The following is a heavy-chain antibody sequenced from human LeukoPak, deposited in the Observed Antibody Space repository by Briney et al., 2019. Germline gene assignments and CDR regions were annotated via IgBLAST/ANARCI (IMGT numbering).Heavy chain of an antibody. CDR2: ISGDGGST. CDR1: GFTFDDYA. V-gene: IGHV3-43*02. D-gene: IGHD3-16*02. CDR3: AKGWPGGVIVYFDY. J-gene: IGHJ4*02. Sequence: GGSLRLSCAASGFTFDDYAMHWVRQAPGKGLEWVSLISGDGGSTYYADSVKGRFTISRDNSKNSLYLQMNSLRTEETALYYCAKGWPGGVIVYFDYWGQGTLVTVSS.